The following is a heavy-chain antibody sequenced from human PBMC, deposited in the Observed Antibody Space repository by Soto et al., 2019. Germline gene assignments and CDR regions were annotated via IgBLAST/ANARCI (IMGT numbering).Heavy chain of an antibody. D-gene: IGHD1-26*01. CDR3: ARSYSGTFYGYDT. Sequence: LCLTCTVSGGSISSYHWSWIRQSPGKGLEWIGYVFYTGSTKYNPALKRRVTISVDTSKNQFSLKLSSVSAADTGLYYCARSYSGTFYGYDTWGQGILVTVSS. J-gene: IGHJ5*02. V-gene: IGHV4-59*01. CDR1: GGSISSYH. CDR2: VFYTGST.